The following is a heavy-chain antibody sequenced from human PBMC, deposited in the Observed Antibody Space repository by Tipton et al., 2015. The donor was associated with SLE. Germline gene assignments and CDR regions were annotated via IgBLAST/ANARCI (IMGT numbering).Heavy chain of an antibody. CDR1: GGPIGSFY. CDR2: IYNSGYT. V-gene: IGHV4-4*07. D-gene: IGHD3/OR15-3a*01. J-gene: IGHJ4*02. Sequence: TLSLTCSVFGGPIGSFYWSWIRQPAGQGLEWIGRIYNSGYTNYNPSLKSRVTMSVDMSKNQFSLKLTSVTAADMAIYYCARVDTIYSFDYRGQGALVTVSS. CDR3: ARVDTIYSFDY.